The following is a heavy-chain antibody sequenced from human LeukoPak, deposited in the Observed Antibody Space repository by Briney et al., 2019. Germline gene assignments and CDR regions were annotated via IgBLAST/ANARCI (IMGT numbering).Heavy chain of an antibody. CDR3: ASYRYGSSFAFDI. CDR2: IYSGGST. CDR1: GFTVSTNY. Sequence: GGSLRLSCGASGFTVSTNYMSWVRQAPGKGLEWGSIIYSGGSTYYPDSVKGRFTISRDNSKNTLYLQMNSLRAEDTAVYYCASYRYGSSFAFDIWGQGTMVTVSS. J-gene: IGHJ3*02. V-gene: IGHV3-66*01. D-gene: IGHD6-6*01.